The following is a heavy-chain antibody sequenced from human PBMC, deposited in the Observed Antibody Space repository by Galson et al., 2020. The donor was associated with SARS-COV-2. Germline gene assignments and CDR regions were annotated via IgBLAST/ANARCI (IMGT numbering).Heavy chain of an antibody. CDR3: ARVFDGSDPYYYYYMDV. Sequence: SETLSLTCTVSGGSISSYYWSWIRQPPGKGLEWIGYIYYSGSTNYNPSLKSRVTISVDTSKNQFSLKLSSVTAADTAVYYCARVFDGSDPYYYYYMDVWGKGTTVTVSS. J-gene: IGHJ6*03. CDR1: GGSISSYY. D-gene: IGHD3-10*01. V-gene: IGHV4-59*01. CDR2: IYYSGST.